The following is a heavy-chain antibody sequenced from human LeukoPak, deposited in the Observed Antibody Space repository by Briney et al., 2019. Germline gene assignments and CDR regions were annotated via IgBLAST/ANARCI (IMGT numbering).Heavy chain of an antibody. CDR1: GGSISSYY. D-gene: IGHD6-13*01. CDR3: ASGITSAGTGDY. J-gene: IGHJ4*02. V-gene: IGHV4-59*08. CDR2: IYYSGST. Sequence: SETLSLTCSVSGGSISSYYWSWIRQPPGKGLEWIGYIYYSGSTNYNPSLKSRVTISVDTSKNQFSLKLGSVTAADTAVYYCASGITSAGTGDYWGQGTLVTVSS.